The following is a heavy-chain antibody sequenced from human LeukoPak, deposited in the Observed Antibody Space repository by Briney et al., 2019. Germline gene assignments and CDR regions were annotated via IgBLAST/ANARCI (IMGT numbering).Heavy chain of an antibody. CDR2: IKEDGSDK. V-gene: IGHV3-7*05. CDR3: AIWSSGWQFDF. J-gene: IGHJ4*02. CDR1: GFTFSKYW. D-gene: IGHD6-19*01. Sequence: PGGSLRLSWAASGFTFSKYWMTWVRQAPGKGLQWVAPIKEDGSDKYYVDSVKGRFTISRDNAKTSLYLQMNSLRAEDTAVYYCAIWSSGWQFDFWGQGTLVSVSS.